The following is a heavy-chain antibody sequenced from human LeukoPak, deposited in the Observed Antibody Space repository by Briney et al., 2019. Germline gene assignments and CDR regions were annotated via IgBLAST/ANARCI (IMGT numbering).Heavy chain of an antibody. Sequence: ASVTLRCTSFGFTFTNYFFHWVRQAPGQGLEWVGRIAPSVDTTNYAQKFRGRVTMTRDTSTSTVYMGLSSLRSDDTAIYYCVREESGAYFGYWGQETLVTVAS. CDR2: IAPSVDTT. CDR1: GFTFTNYF. J-gene: IGHJ4*02. V-gene: IGHV1-46*01. CDR3: VREESGAYFGY. D-gene: IGHD3-16*01.